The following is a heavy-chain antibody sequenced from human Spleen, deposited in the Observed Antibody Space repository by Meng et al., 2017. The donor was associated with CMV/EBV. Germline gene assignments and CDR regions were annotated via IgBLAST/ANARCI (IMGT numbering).Heavy chain of an antibody. CDR1: GYNFPSNW. CDR2: IHPSDSDT. CDR3: ARRMSGNVWYQPFDY. J-gene: IGHJ4*02. Sequence: SCKCSGYNFPSNWIGWVRQTPGRGLEWMGIIHPSDSDTRYSPSFQGQVTISADRSSATAFLQWSSLKASDTAAYYCARRMSGNVWYQPFDYWGQGTVVTVSS. D-gene: IGHD6-19*01. V-gene: IGHV5-51*01.